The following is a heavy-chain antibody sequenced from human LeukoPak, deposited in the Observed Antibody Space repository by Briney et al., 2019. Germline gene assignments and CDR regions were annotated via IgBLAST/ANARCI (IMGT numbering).Heavy chain of an antibody. CDR1: EFTFSSYW. CDR3: AKGDSSGNWFDA. Sequence: GGSLRLSCEASEFTFSSYWMSWVRQSPATGLEWVSAVSDIGNSTFYADALMGRFTISRDNSKNTLFLQMNDLRIDDTAIYYCAKGDSSGNWFDAWGQGTLVSVSS. CDR2: VSDIGNST. D-gene: IGHD6-19*01. V-gene: IGHV3-23*01. J-gene: IGHJ5*02.